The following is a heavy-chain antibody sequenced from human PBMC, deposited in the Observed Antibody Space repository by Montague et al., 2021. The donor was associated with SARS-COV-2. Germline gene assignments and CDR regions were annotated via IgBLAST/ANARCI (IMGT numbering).Heavy chain of an antibody. J-gene: IGHJ6*02. CDR1: GGSLSGYY. D-gene: IGHD3-10*01. CDR3: ASGIYPSGSYYNRYYYGLNI. CDR2: INHSANT. Sequence: SETLSLTCAVHGGSLSGYYWSWIRQPPEKGLEWIGEINHSANTKYNPSLKSPVTISIDTSKNRFSLKMTSVTAADMATYYCASGIYPSGSYYNRYYYGLNIWGPGTTVIVSS. V-gene: IGHV4-34*01.